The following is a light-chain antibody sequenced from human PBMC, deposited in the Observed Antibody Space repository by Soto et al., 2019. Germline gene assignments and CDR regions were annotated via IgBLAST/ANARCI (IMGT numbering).Light chain of an antibody. CDR1: SSDVGGYDF. Sequence: QSVLTQPRSVSGSPGQSVTISCTGTSSDVGGYDFVSWYQHHPGKAPKLIIYDVTKRPSGVPDRFSGSKSGNTASLTISGLQAEYEADYFCCTYAGSYAFWVFGGGTKLTVL. J-gene: IGLJ3*02. CDR3: CTYAGSYAFWV. CDR2: DVT. V-gene: IGLV2-11*01.